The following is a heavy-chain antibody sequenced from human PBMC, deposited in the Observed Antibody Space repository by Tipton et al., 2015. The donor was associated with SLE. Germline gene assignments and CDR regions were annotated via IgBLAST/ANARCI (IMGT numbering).Heavy chain of an antibody. CDR3: VKGARQGGFLQWGTGDSFHSYYYMDV. D-gene: IGHD3-3*01. CDR2: IWGDENNK. J-gene: IGHJ6*03. V-gene: IGHV3-30*18. Sequence: SLRLSCAASGFTFSNYGMHWVRQAPGRGLEWVAVIWGDENNKYYGDSVKGRFSISRDKSKNTLYLQMNSLRPEDTAMYYCVKGARQGGFLQWGTGDSFHSYYYMDVWGKGTTVTVSS. CDR1: GFTFSNYG.